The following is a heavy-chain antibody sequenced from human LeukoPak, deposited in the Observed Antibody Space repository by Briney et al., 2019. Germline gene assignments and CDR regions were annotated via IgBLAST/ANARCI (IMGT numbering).Heavy chain of an antibody. CDR1: GFTFNYYW. D-gene: IGHD2-15*01. CDR2: IKQGGSEI. Sequence: GGSLRLSCAASGFTFNYYWMNWVRQAPGKGLEWVANIKQGGSEIYYVDSVKGRFTISRDNAKNSLYLQMNSLRAEDTAVYYCAKSIGGVVVVAADYWGQGTLVTVSS. J-gene: IGHJ4*02. CDR3: AKSIGGVVVVAADY. V-gene: IGHV3-7*01.